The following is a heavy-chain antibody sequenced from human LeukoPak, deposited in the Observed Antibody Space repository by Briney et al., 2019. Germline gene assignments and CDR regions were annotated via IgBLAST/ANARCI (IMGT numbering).Heavy chain of an antibody. D-gene: IGHD3-3*01. CDR1: GGSISSSNW. CDR2: IYHSGST. V-gene: IGHV4-4*02. Sequence: SGTLSLTCAVSGGSISSSNWWSWVRQPPGKGLEWIGEIYHSGSTNYNPSLKSRVTISVDTSKNQFSLKLSSVTAADTAVYYCARGFGYYDFWSGYLRSYGMDVWGQGTTVTVSS. J-gene: IGHJ6*02. CDR3: ARGFGYYDFWSGYLRSYGMDV.